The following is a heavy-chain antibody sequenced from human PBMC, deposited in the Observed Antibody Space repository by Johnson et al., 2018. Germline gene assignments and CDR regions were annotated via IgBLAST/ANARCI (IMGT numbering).Heavy chain of an antibody. J-gene: IGHJ3*01. CDR2: SSSDGNNV. D-gene: IGHD6-19*01. V-gene: IGHV3-30*18. Sequence: QVQLQESGGGVVQPGKSLRLSCAASGFTFSSYGMHWVRQAPGKGLEWVAVSSSDGNNVYYVDSVKGRCTISRDNSKKTLYLEINSLRDEDTAVYYCTKDGSSGLYGRGAFDLWGQGTMVTVSS. CDR1: GFTFSSYG. CDR3: TKDGSSGLYGRGAFDL.